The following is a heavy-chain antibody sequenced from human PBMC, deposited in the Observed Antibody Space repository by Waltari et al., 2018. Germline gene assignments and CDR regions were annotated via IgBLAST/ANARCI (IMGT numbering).Heavy chain of an antibody. V-gene: IGHV1-69*01. CDR1: GGTFSSLA. CDR3: ASGDYDSSGYNAFDI. J-gene: IGHJ3*02. Sequence: QVQLVQSGAAVKKPGSSVKVSCKASGGTFSSLATSWVRPAPGQGLGWVGGIIPIFGTANYAQKFQGRVTITADESTSTAYMELSSLRSEDTAVYYCASGDYDSSGYNAFDIWGQGTMVTVSS. CDR2: IIPIFGTA. D-gene: IGHD3-22*01.